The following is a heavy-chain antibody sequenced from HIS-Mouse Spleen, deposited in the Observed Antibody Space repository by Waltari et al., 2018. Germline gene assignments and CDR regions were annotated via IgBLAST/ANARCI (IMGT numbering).Heavy chain of an antibody. V-gene: IGHV4-39*07. D-gene: IGHD6-13*01. CDR3: AREIPYSSSWYDWYFDL. CDR2: IYYSGRT. Sequence: QLQLQESGPGLVKPSETLSLTCTVSGGSISSSSYYWGWIRQPPGKGLGWIGRIYYSGRTHYKPAPKSRVTISVGTSKNQFSLKLSSVTAADTAVYYCAREIPYSSSWYDWYFDLWGRGTLVTVSS. CDR1: GGSISSSSYY. J-gene: IGHJ2*01.